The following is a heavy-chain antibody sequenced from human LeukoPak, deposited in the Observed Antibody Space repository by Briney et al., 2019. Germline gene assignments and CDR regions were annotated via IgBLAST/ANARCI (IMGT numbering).Heavy chain of an antibody. D-gene: IGHD3-10*01. J-gene: IGHJ6*03. CDR3: AKDPGKHPYYYMDV. Sequence: GGSLRLSCAASGFTFSSYAMSWVRQAPGKGLEWVSTLSGSGGSTYHADSVKGRFSISRDNSKNTLSLQMNSLRAEDTVVYYCAKDPGKHPYYYMDVWGRGTAVTVSS. CDR1: GFTFSSYA. CDR2: LSGSGGST. V-gene: IGHV3-23*01.